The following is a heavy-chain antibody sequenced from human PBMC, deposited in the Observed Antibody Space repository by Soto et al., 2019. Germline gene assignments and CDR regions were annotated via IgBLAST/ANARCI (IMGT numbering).Heavy chain of an antibody. CDR1: GYTFTSYA. CDR3: ASTQRYYYGSGSYYNGVLDV. Sequence: QVQLVQSGAEVKKPGASVKVSYKASGYTFTSYAMHWVRQAPGQRLEWMGWINAGNGNTKYSQKFQGRVTITRDTSASTAYMELSSLRSEDTAVYYCASTQRYYYGSGSYYNGVLDVWGQGTTVTVSS. J-gene: IGHJ6*02. D-gene: IGHD3-10*01. CDR2: INAGNGNT. V-gene: IGHV1-3*01.